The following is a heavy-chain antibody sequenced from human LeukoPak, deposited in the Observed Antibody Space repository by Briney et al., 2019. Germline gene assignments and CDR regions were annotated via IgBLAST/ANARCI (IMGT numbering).Heavy chain of an antibody. V-gene: IGHV4-38-2*02. J-gene: IGHJ4*02. CDR1: GYSIKSGYY. Sequence: SETLSLTCTVSGYSIKSGYYWAWIRQPPGKGLEWIGSIYRDGNTYQNPSLKSRVTISVHTSKNQFSLRLSSVTAADTAVYYCARAVDTAMALIFDYWGQGTLVTVSS. D-gene: IGHD5-18*01. CDR3: ARAVDTAMALIFDY. CDR2: IYRDGNT.